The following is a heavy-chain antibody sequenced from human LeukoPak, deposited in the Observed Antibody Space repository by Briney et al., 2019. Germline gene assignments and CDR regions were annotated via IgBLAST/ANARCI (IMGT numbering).Heavy chain of an antibody. Sequence: GASLRLSCAASGFTFSSYAMSWVRQAPGKGLEWVSAISGSGGSTYYADSAKGRFTISRDNSKNTLYLQMNSLRAEDTAVYYCAKGDLFWSGYEGFDPWGQGTLVTVSS. CDR3: AKGDLFWSGYEGFDP. J-gene: IGHJ5*02. D-gene: IGHD3-3*01. CDR2: ISGSGGST. CDR1: GFTFSSYA. V-gene: IGHV3-23*01.